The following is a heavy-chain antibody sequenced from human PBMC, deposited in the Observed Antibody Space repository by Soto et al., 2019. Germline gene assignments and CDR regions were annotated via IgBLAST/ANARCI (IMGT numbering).Heavy chain of an antibody. CDR3: ARVDGYNYGNWFDP. CDR1: GGTFSSYA. V-gene: IGHV1-69*13. Sequence: GASVKVSCKASGGTFSSYAISWVRQAPGQGLEWMGGIIPIFGTANYAQKFQGRVTITADESTSTAYMELSSLRSEDTAVYYCARVDGYNYGNWFDPWRQGTLVTAPQ. D-gene: IGHD5-12*01. CDR2: IIPIFGTA. J-gene: IGHJ5*02.